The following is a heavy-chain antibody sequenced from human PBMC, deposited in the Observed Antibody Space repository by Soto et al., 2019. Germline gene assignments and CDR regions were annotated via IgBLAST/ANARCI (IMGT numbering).Heavy chain of an antibody. CDR3: ARDLAWKRGKVGRYYYGMDV. CDR1: GFIFSDYY. V-gene: IGHV3-11*06. Sequence: GVSLRLSCAASGFIFSDYYMSWVRHPPGKGLEWVSYISTRSTYTNYADSVKGRFTISRDNTKNSLYLQMDSLRVEDTAVYYCARDLAWKRGKVGRYYYGMDVWGQGTTVTVSS. J-gene: IGHJ6*02. D-gene: IGHD1-1*01. CDR2: ISTRSTYT.